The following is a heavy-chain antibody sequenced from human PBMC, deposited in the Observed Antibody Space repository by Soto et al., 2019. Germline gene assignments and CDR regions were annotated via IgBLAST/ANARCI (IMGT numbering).Heavy chain of an antibody. D-gene: IGHD1-26*01. CDR3: ARDRRSYSDYFDY. CDR1: GGSFSGYY. J-gene: IGHJ4*02. CDR2: INHSGST. Sequence: SETLSLTCAVYGGSFSGYYWSWIRQPPGKGLEWIGEINHSGSTNYNSSLKSRVTISVDTSKNQFSLKLSSVTAADTAVYYCARDRRSYSDYFDYWGQGTLVTVSS. V-gene: IGHV4-34*01.